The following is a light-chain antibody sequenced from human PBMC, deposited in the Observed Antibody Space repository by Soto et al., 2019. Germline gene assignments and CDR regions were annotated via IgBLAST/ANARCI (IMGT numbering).Light chain of an antibody. CDR3: CSHAGSSTWV. CDR1: SSDVGSYNL. V-gene: IGLV2-23*01. CDR2: EGS. Sequence: HSALTQPASVSGSPGQSITISCTGTSSDVGSYNLVSWYQQHPGKAPKPMIYEGSKRPSGVSNRFSGSKSGNTASLTISGLQAEDEADYYCCSHAGSSTWVFGTGTKLTVL. J-gene: IGLJ1*01.